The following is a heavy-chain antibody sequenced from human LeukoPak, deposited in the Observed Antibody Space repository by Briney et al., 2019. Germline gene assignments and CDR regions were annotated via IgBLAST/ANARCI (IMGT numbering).Heavy chain of an antibody. CDR1: GVAIRNSW. CDR3: AKERAIFGVVHDDTRDAFDI. V-gene: IGHV3-23*01. Sequence: PGGSLRLSCVASGVAIRNSWMSWVRQAPGKGLEWVSFISDSGGCTHYADSVKGRFTISRDNSKNTLYLQMDGLRAEDTAVYYCAKERAIFGVVHDDTRDAFDIWGQGTMVTVSS. CDR2: ISDSGGCT. J-gene: IGHJ3*02. D-gene: IGHD3-3*01.